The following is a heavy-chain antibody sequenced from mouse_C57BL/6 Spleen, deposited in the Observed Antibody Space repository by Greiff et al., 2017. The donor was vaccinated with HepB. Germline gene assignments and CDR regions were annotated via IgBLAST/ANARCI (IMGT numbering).Heavy chain of an antibody. CDR3: ARYGDGYGFAY. CDR1: GYTFTDYY. J-gene: IGHJ3*01. D-gene: IGHD2-2*01. V-gene: IGHV1-76*01. Sequence: QVQLQQSGAELVRPGASVKLSCKTSGYTFTDYYINWVKQRPGQGLEWIARIYPGSGNTYYNEKFKGKATLTAEKSSSTAYMQLSSLTSEDSAVYFCARYGDGYGFAYWGQGTLVTVSA. CDR2: IYPGSGNT.